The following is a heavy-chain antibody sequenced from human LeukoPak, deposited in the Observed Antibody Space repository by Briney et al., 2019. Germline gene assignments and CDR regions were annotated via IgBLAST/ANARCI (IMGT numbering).Heavy chain of an antibody. V-gene: IGHV4-59*01. Sequence: SETLSLTCPVSGASISSNYWSWIRHPPGKGLEWIGYIYYSGSTNYNPSLKSRVTISVDTSKNQFSLELSSVTAADTAVYYCARKNVGSWQTLDYWDQGTLITVSS. D-gene: IGHD1-1*01. CDR3: ARKNVGSWQTLDY. J-gene: IGHJ4*02. CDR2: IYYSGST. CDR1: GASISSNY.